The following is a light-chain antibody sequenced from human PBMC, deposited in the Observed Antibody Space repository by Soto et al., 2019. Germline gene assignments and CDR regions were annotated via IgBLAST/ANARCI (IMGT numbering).Light chain of an antibody. CDR3: CSFGGSYAHVI. J-gene: IGLJ2*01. V-gene: IGLV2-23*02. CDR1: NGDVGSYNL. Sequence: QSALTQPASVSGSPGQSITISCTGNNGDVGSYNLVSWYQQHPGRAPKVMIYEVSQRPSGVSYRFSGSKSGNTASLTISGLQAEDEADYYCCSFGGSYAHVIFGGGTQLTVL. CDR2: EVS.